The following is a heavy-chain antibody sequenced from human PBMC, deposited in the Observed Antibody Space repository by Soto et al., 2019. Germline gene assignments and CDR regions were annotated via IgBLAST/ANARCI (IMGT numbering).Heavy chain of an antibody. CDR3: ARDRHYYDSSGDPKPFDY. CDR2: ISSSSSYI. V-gene: IGHV3-21*01. CDR1: GFTFSSYS. Sequence: GGSLRLSCAASGFTFSSYSMNWVRQAPGKGLEWVSSISSSSSYIYYADSVKGRFTISRDNAKNSLYLQMNSLSAEDTAVYYCARDRHYYDSSGDPKPFDYWGQGTLVTVSS. D-gene: IGHD3-22*01. J-gene: IGHJ4*02.